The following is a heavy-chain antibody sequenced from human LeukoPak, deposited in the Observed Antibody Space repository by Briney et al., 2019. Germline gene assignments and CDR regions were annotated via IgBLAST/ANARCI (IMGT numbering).Heavy chain of an antibody. CDR3: ARGQSSSWYGDYFDY. CDR2: IYYSGST. D-gene: IGHD6-13*01. J-gene: IGHJ4*02. CDR1: GGSISSGGYY. V-gene: IGHV4-31*03. Sequence: SQTLSLTCTVSGGSISSGGYYWSWIRQHPGKGLEWIGYIYYSGSTYYNPSLKSRVTISVDTSKTQFSLKLSSVTAADTAVYYCARGQSSSWYGDYFDYWGQGTLVTVSS.